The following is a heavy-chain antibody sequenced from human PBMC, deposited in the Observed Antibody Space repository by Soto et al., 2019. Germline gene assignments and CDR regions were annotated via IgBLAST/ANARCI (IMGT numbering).Heavy chain of an antibody. J-gene: IGHJ4*02. Sequence: SVKGSCKAYGGTFSSYAISWVRQAPGQGLEWMGGIIPIFGTANYAQKFQGRVTITADESTSTAYMELSSLRSEDTAVYYWARDHVEMAFGYWGQGTLVTVSS. CDR1: GGTFSSYA. D-gene: IGHD5-12*01. CDR2: IIPIFGTA. V-gene: IGHV1-69*13. CDR3: ARDHVEMAFGY.